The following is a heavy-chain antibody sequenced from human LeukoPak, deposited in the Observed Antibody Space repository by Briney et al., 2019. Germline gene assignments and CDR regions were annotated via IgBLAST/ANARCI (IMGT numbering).Heavy chain of an antibody. J-gene: IGHJ4*02. CDR1: GGSISNSGYY. V-gene: IGHV4-39*01. D-gene: IGHD3-22*01. CDR2: IYSRGTT. CDR3: TRLGASSIYYDY. Sequence: SETLSLTCTVPGGSISNSGYYWGWIRQPPGKGLEWIGSIYSRGTTYYNPSLKSRVTISLDTSKNQFSLKLSSGLVIDAAVYYGTRLGASSIYYDYWGQGTLVTVSS.